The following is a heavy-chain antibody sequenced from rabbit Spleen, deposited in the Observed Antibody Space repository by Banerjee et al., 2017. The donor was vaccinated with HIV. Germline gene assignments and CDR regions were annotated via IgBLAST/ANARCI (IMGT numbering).Heavy chain of an antibody. V-gene: IGHV1S45*01. J-gene: IGHJ6*01. CDR1: GFSFSSGYD. CDR2: IESGSSGFS. Sequence: QEQLVESGGGLVKPGASLTLICTASGFSFSSGYDMSWVRQAPGKGLEWIVCIESGSSGFSYFASWAKGRFTISKTSSTTVTLQMTSLTAADTATYFCARDTSSSFSSYGMDLWGPGTLVTVS. D-gene: IGHD1-1*01. CDR3: ARDTSSSFSSYGMDL.